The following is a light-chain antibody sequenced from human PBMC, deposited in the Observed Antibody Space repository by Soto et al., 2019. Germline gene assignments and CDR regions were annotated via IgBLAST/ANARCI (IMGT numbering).Light chain of an antibody. CDR1: SSDIGAYDF. CDR3: CSYTGSYSLV. Sequence: QSALTQPRSVSGSPGQSVTISCTGTSSDIGAYDFVSWHQHHPGKAPKVIIYDVTKRPSGVPDRFSGSKSGNTASLTISGIQAEDEADYHCCSYTGSYSLVFGGGTKLTVL. J-gene: IGLJ2*01. V-gene: IGLV2-11*01. CDR2: DVT.